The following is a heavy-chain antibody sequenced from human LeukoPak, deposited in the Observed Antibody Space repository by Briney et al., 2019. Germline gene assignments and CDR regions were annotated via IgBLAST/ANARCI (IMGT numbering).Heavy chain of an antibody. D-gene: IGHD2-2*01. V-gene: IGHV3-30-3*01. CDR2: ISYDGSNK. CDR3: AKGGVPVVSPAVN. CDR1: GFTVSAYA. Sequence: GGSLRLSCAASGFTVSAYAMAWVRQAPGKGLEWVAVISYDGSNKYYADSVKGRFTISRDNSKNMLYLQMNSLRAEDTAVYYCAKGGVPVVSPAVNWGQGTLVTVSS. J-gene: IGHJ4*02.